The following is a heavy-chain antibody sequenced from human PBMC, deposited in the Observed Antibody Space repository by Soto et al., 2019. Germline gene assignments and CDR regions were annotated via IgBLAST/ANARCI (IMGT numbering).Heavy chain of an antibody. CDR2: ISSSSTTK. V-gene: IGHV3-48*01. CDR3: ARVYFYDSSGYYYGYFQH. J-gene: IGHJ1*01. CDR1: GFTFSSYS. D-gene: IGHD3-22*01. Sequence: VGSLRLSCAASGFTFSSYSMNWVRQAPGKGLEWVSYISSSSTTKYYADSVKGRFTISRDNAKNSLYLQMKSLRAEDTAVYYCARVYFYDSSGYYYGYFQHWGQGTVVTVSS.